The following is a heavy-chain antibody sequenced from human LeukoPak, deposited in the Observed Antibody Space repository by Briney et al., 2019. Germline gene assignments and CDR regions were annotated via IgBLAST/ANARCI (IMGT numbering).Heavy chain of an antibody. CDR2: MNPNSGNT. V-gene: IGHV1-8*01. CDR1: GYTFTSYD. D-gene: IGHD3-3*01. Sequence: ASVKVSCKASGYTFTSYDINWVRQATGQGLEWMGWMNPNSGNTGYAQKFQGRVTMTRNTSISTAYMELSSLRSEGTAVYYCARGVLRFLEWLQYYYYYGMDVWGQGTTVTVSS. J-gene: IGHJ6*02. CDR3: ARGVLRFLEWLQYYYYYGMDV.